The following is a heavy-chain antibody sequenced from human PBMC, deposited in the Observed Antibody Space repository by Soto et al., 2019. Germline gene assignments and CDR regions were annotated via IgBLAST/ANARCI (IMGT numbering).Heavy chain of an antibody. CDR3: AKDGSGSSWYRGYYYYGMDV. J-gene: IGHJ6*02. D-gene: IGHD6-13*01. CDR2: ISGSGGST. V-gene: IGHV3-23*01. Sequence: PGGSLRLSCAASGFTFSSYAMSWVRQAPGKGLEWVSAISGSGGSTYYADSVKGRFTISRDNSKNTLYLQMNSLRAEDTAVYYCAKDGSGSSWYRGYYYYGMDVWGQGTTVTVSS. CDR1: GFTFSSYA.